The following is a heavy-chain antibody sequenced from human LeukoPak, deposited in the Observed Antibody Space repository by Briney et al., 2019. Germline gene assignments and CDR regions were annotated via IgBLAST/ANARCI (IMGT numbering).Heavy chain of an antibody. D-gene: IGHD5-12*01. CDR2: MYYSVTT. V-gene: IGHV4-39*07. J-gene: IGHJ4*02. Sequence: PSETLSLTCTVSGGSISSSNYYWGWIRQPPGKGLEWIGSMYYSVTTHHNPSLKSRVSISFDTTKNQFSLKLNSVTAADTAVYYCARVRVARRYSGYDKNYIFDYWGQGTLVTVSS. CDR1: GGSISSSNYY. CDR3: ARVRVARRYSGYDKNYIFDY.